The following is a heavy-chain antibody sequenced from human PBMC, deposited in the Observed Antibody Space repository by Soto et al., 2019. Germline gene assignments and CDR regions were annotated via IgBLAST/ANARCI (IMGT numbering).Heavy chain of an antibody. CDR1: GFTFRNSG. Sequence: GGSLRLSCEASGFTFRNSGMEWIRQAPGKGLEWVARIWYDGSSQYYADSVKGRFTISRDNSKNTLYMEMNSVRVEDTAVYYCARDMDSNYDGMDVWGQGTPVTVSS. V-gene: IGHV3-30*02. CDR3: ARDMDSNYDGMDV. J-gene: IGHJ6*02. CDR2: IWYDGSSQ. D-gene: IGHD4-4*01.